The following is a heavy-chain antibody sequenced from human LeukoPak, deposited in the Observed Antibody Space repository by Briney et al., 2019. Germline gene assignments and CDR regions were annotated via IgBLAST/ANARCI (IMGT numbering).Heavy chain of an antibody. D-gene: IGHD2-2*01. V-gene: IGHV3-30*03. Sequence: GGSLRLSCTASGFTFSDYGMHWVRQAPGKGLEWVTIISYDGSNKYSADSVKGRFTISRDNSKNTLYLQMNSLRAEDTAVYYCARERVGYCSSTSCYGASYNWFDPWGQGTLVTVSS. J-gene: IGHJ5*02. CDR3: ARERVGYCSSTSCYGASYNWFDP. CDR2: ISYDGSNK. CDR1: GFTFSDYG.